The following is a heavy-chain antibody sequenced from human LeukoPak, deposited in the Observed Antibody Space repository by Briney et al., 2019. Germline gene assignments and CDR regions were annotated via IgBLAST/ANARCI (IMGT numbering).Heavy chain of an antibody. CDR2: ISHDGNTK. J-gene: IGHJ6*03. CDR1: GFSFSNLA. D-gene: IGHD6-13*01. Sequence: GGSLRLSCATSGFSFSNLAFHWVRQAPGKGLECVSLISHDGNTKKYADSVKGRFTISRDNAKNSLYLQMNSLRAEDTAVYYCARDSSSYYWESYYYYYYMDVWGKGTTVTVSS. CDR3: ARDSSSYYWESYYYYYYMDV. V-gene: IGHV3-30*04.